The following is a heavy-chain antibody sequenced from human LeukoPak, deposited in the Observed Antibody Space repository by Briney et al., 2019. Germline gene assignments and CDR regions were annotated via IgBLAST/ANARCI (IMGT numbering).Heavy chain of an antibody. J-gene: IGHJ3*02. CDR1: GLTVSGNF. CDR2: IYSGGST. CDR3: ARVVYSGGYSQGFDI. V-gene: IGHV3-66*01. D-gene: IGHD3-22*01. Sequence: GGSLRLSCAASGLTVSGNFMTWVRQAPGKGPDWVSVIYSGGSTYYADSVKGRFTISRDNSKNTLYLLINSLRAEDTAVYYCARVVYSGGYSQGFDIWGQGTMVTVSS.